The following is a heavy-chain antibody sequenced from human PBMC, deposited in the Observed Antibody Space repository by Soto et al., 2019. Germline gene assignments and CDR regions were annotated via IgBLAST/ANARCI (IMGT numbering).Heavy chain of an antibody. Sequence: SETLSLTCTVSGGSISSGDHYWSWIHQPPGKGLAWIGYIYYSGSTYYNPSLKSRVTISVDTSKNQFSLKLGSVTAADTAVYYCARTYYYDSSGPHAYYYGMDVWGQGTTVTVSS. V-gene: IGHV4-30-4*01. CDR1: GGSISSGDHY. D-gene: IGHD3-22*01. J-gene: IGHJ6*02. CDR2: IYYSGST. CDR3: ARTYYYDSSGPHAYYYGMDV.